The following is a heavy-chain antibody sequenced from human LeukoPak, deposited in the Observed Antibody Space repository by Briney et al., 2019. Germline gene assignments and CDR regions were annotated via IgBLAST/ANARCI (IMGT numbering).Heavy chain of an antibody. D-gene: IGHD1-26*01. CDR3: ARVRLVGISYYFDY. J-gene: IGHJ4*02. Sequence: GGSLRLSCAASGFTVTSNYMSWVRQAPGKGLEWVSIIYSGGSTYYADSVKGRFTISRDNSRDSSKNTLYLQMNSLRDEHTAVYYCARVRLVGISYYFDYWGQGTLVTVSS. CDR2: IYSGGST. CDR1: GFTVTSNY. V-gene: IGHV3-53*01.